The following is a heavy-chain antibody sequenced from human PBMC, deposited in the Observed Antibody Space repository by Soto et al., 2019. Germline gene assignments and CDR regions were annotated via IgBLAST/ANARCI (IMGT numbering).Heavy chain of an antibody. CDR1: GHNFSGHY. CDR2: INPNSGGR. Sequence: SVKVSCKAPGHNFSGHYMYWVRQAPGHGLEWMGWINPNSGGRKYAQKFQGRVTMTRDTSITTGYMDLRGLTSDDTGVYYCASAPPYYGISGYLEVRGLGTLVTVYS. CDR3: ASAPPYYGISGYLEV. D-gene: IGHD3-22*01. V-gene: IGHV1-2*02. J-gene: IGHJ4*02.